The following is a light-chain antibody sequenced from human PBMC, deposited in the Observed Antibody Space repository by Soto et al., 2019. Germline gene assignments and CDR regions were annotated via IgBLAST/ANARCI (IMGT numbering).Light chain of an antibody. J-gene: IGLJ3*02. CDR2: RNN. CDR1: NSNIGSDF. CDR3: VSWDASLSAWV. Sequence: QSVLTQPPSASGTPGQKVTISCSGSNSNIGSDFVFWFQQLPGTAPILLIYRNNQRPSGVPDRFSGSKSGTSASLAISGLRSEDEADYYCVSWDASLSAWVFGGGTQLTVL. V-gene: IGLV1-47*01.